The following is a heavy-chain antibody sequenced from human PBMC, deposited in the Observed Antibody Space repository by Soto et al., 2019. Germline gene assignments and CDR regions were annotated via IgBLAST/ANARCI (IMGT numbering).Heavy chain of an antibody. J-gene: IGHJ6*02. V-gene: IGHV4-34*01. CDR3: ARFTWSKGMDV. CDR2: INHSGST. Sequence: SEPLSLTCAVYGGSFSGYYWSWIRQPPGKGLEWIGEINHSGSTNYNPSLKSRVTISVDTSKNQFSLELSSVTAADTAVYYCARFTWSKGMDVWGQGTTVTVSS. D-gene: IGHD3-3*01. CDR1: GGSFSGYY.